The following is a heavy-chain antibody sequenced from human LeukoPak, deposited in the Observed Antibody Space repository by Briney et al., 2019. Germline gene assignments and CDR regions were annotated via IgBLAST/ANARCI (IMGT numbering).Heavy chain of an antibody. D-gene: IGHD6-19*01. J-gene: IGHJ3*02. CDR3: AKDRRQWLVLSNAFDI. CDR1: GFTFSSYA. Sequence: GGSLRLSCAASGFTFSSYAMHWVRQAPGKGLEWVTFISYDGSNEYYADSVKGRFTISRDNSKNTLYLQMNSLRAEDTAVYYCAKDRRQWLVLSNAFDIWGQGTMVTVSS. CDR2: ISYDGSNE. V-gene: IGHV3-30*04.